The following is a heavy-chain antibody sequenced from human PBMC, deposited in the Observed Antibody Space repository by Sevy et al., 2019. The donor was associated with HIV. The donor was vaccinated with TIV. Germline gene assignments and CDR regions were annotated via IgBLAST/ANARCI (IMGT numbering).Heavy chain of an antibody. Sequence: GGSLRLSCAASGFIFSDYYMSWIRQAPGKGLEWVSYISLSGSTIYYADSVKGRFTISRDNAMNSLYLQMNSLRAEDTAVYFCARESRRCSNGVCYGYYGLDVWGQGTTVTVSS. J-gene: IGHJ6*02. CDR1: GFIFSDYY. D-gene: IGHD2-8*01. CDR3: ARESRRCSNGVCYGYYGLDV. CDR2: ISLSGSTI. V-gene: IGHV3-11*01.